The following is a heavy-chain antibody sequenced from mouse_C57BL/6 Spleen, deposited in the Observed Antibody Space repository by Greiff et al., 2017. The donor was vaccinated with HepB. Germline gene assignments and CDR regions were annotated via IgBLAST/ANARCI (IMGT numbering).Heavy chain of an antibody. D-gene: IGHD1-1*01. J-gene: IGHJ4*01. V-gene: IGHV1-15*01. CDR1: GYTFTDYE. CDR3: TRESSTTVVEYYYAMDY. CDR2: IDPETGGT. Sequence: VQLQQSGAELVRPGASVTLSCKASGYTFTDYEMHWVKQTPVHGLEWIGAIDPETGGTAYNQKFKGKAILTADKSSSTAYMGLRSLTSEDSAVYYCTRESSTTVVEYYYAMDYWGQGTSVTVSS.